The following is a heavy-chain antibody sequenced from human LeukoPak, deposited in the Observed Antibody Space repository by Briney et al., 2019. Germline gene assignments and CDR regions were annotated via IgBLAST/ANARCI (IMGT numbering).Heavy chain of an antibody. CDR3: ARGGDWFDY. J-gene: IGHJ4*02. D-gene: IGHD3-9*01. CDR1: GGSISSGSYY. Sequence: PSQTLSLTCTVSGGSISSGSYYWRWIRQPAGKGLEWIGRIYTSGSTNYNPSLKSRVTISVDTSKNQFSLKLSSVTAADTAVYYCARGGDWFDYWGQGTLVTVSS. V-gene: IGHV4-61*02. CDR2: IYTSGST.